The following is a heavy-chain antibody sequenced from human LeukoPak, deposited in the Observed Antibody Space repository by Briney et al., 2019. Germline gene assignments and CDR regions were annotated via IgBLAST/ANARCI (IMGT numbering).Heavy chain of an antibody. CDR2: IRSKANSYAT. J-gene: IGHJ5*02. CDR3: TRLSYDGSGNP. Sequence: GGSLRLSCAASVFTLSGSAMHWVRQASGKGLECVVRIRSKANSYATAYAASVKGRFTISRDDSKSTAYLQMNSLKTEDTAVYYCTRLSYDGSGNPWGQGTLVTVSS. D-gene: IGHD3-10*01. V-gene: IGHV3-73*01. CDR1: VFTLSGSA.